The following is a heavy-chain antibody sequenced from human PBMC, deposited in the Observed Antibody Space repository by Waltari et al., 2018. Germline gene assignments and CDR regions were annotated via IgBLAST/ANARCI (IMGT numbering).Heavy chain of an antibody. CDR2: INQDGET. Sequence: EAELVESGGTLVRPGGSLRLSCAGSGFSLSDHYLTWVRQAPGKGREWVASINQDGETDYVDSVKGRFTISRDNAKNTLFLLLNTLGADDSGVYFCASDPTLFGIRQNYFDSWGQGTQVTVSS. J-gene: IGHJ4*02. CDR1: GFSLSDHY. V-gene: IGHV3-7*04. CDR3: ASDPTLFGIRQNYFDS. D-gene: IGHD3-3*01.